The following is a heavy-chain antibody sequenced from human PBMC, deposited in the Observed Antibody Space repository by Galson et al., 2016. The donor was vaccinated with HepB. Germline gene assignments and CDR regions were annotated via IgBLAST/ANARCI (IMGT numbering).Heavy chain of an antibody. CDR3: ARHVLLVRGVTYLNNAFDI. Sequence: QSGAEVKKPGESLRISCTGSRYSFTSYWISWVRQMPGKGLAWMGRIHPSASYTNYSPSFQCHATISADKSHSTAYLHWSSLKASDPAMYFCARHVLLVRGVTYLNNAFDIWGQGTLVTVSS. CDR1: RYSFTSYW. J-gene: IGHJ3*02. D-gene: IGHD3-10*01. V-gene: IGHV5-10-1*01. CDR2: IHPSASYT.